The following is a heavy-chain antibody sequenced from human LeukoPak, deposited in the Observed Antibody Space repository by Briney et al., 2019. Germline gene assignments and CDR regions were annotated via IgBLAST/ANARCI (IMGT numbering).Heavy chain of an antibody. CDR3: AKDPSDYGSGSYYLYYLDY. V-gene: IGHV3-7*01. CDR1: GFTFSAYW. CDR2: IKQDGNDK. J-gene: IGHJ4*02. D-gene: IGHD3-10*01. Sequence: PGGSLRLSYAASGFTFSAYWMTWVRQAPGKGLEGVANIKQDGNDKYYVDSVKGRFTISRDNAKNSLYLQMNSLRAEDTAVYYCAKDPSDYGSGSYYLYYLDYWGQGTLVTVSS.